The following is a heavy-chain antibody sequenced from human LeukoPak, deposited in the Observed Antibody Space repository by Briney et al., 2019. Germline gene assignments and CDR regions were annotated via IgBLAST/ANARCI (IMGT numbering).Heavy chain of an antibody. D-gene: IGHD6-13*01. Sequence: GESLEISCQGSGYGFTTCWIGWVRQMPGKGLELMGVINYGSSDTRYSPSFQGQVTISADKSITTAYLQWSSLKASDTAMYYCARLRWAAGDGYYFDYWGQGTPVTVSS. CDR1: GYGFTTCW. J-gene: IGHJ4*02. V-gene: IGHV5-51*01. CDR3: ARLRWAAGDGYYFDY. CDR2: INYGSSDT.